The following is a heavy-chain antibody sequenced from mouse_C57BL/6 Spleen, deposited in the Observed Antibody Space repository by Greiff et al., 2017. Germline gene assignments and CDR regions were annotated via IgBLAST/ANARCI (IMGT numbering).Heavy chain of an antibody. CDR2: INPSTGGT. CDR3: ARLSNYGSYFDY. Sequence: VQLQQSGPELVKPGASVKISCKASGYSFTGYYMNWVKQSPEKSLEWIGEINPSTGGTTYNQKFKAKATLTVDKSSSTAYMQLKSLTSEDSAVXYCARLSNYGSYFDYWGQGTTLTVSS. D-gene: IGHD2-5*01. V-gene: IGHV1-42*01. J-gene: IGHJ2*01. CDR1: GYSFTGYY.